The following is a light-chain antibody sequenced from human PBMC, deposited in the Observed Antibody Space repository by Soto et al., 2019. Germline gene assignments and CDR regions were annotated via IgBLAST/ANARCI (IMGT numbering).Light chain of an antibody. Sequence: EIVMTQSPATLSVSPGERATLSCRASQSVSSNLAWYQQKPGQAHRLLIYGASTRAPCIPARFSGSGSGTEFTLTISSLQSEDFAVYYCQQYNNWPPWTFGQGTKVEIK. CDR3: QQYNNWPPWT. CDR1: QSVSSN. CDR2: GAS. J-gene: IGKJ1*01. V-gene: IGKV3-15*01.